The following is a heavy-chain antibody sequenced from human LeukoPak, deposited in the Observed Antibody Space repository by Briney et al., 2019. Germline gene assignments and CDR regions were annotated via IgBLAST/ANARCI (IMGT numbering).Heavy chain of an antibody. J-gene: IGHJ5*02. V-gene: IGHV3-15*07. CDR2: IRSNSDGGTI. CDR3: ATDFYDST. Sequence: GGSLRLSRATSGFTFSNAWMNWVRQAPGKGLEWVGRIRSNSDGGTIDYAAPVKGRFTLSRDDSKTTLYLQMNSLQTEDTAVYYCATDFYDSTWGQGTLVTVSS. CDR1: GFTFSNAW. D-gene: IGHD3-22*01.